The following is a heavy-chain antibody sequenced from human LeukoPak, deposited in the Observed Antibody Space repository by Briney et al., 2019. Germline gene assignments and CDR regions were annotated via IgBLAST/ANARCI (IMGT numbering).Heavy chain of an antibody. CDR1: GGSISSYY. CDR3: ARMWVVPAAIGPYGMDV. D-gene: IGHD2-2*02. Sequence: PSETLSLTCTVSGGSISSYYWSWIRQPPGKGLEWIGYIYYSGSTNYNPSLKSRVTISVDTSKNQFSLKLSSVTAADTAVYYCARMWVVPAAIGPYGMDVRGQGTTVTVSS. J-gene: IGHJ6*02. CDR2: IYYSGST. V-gene: IGHV4-59*01.